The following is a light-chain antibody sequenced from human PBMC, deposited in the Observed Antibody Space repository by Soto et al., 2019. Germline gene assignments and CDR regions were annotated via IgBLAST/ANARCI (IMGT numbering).Light chain of an antibody. J-gene: IGLJ1*01. CDR1: SSDVGGYNY. Sequence: QSALTQPASVSGSPGQSITISCTGTSSDVGGYNYVSWYQQQPGKAPKFMIYDVSNRPSGVSNRFSGSKSGNTASLTISGLQAEDEADYYCSSYTTSNTRQIVLGTGTKVTVL. CDR2: DVS. CDR3: SSYTTSNTRQIV. V-gene: IGLV2-14*01.